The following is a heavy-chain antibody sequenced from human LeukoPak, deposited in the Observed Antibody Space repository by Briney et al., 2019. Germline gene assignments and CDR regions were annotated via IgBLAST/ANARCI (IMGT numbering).Heavy chain of an antibody. CDR3: ANGYDSSGLSEG. CDR1: GLTVSSSY. V-gene: IGHV3-23*01. D-gene: IGHD3-22*01. CDR2: ISGSGGST. J-gene: IGHJ4*02. Sequence: PGGSLRLSCAASGLTVSSSYMSWVRQAPGKGLEWVSAISGSGGSTYYADSVKGRFTISRDNSKNTLYLQMNSLRAEDTAVYYCANGYDSSGLSEGWGQGTLVTVSS.